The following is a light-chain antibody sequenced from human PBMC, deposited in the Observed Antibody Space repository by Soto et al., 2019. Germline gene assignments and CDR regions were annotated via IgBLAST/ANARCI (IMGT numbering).Light chain of an antibody. J-gene: IGLJ3*02. CDR3: QSYDGSNWV. V-gene: IGLV6-57*01. CDR1: SGSVASNH. Sequence: NFMLTQPHSMSGSPGKTVTISCTRSSGSVASNHVQWYQQRPGSSPTTVIFEDNQRPSGVPDRFSGSIDTSSNSASLSISGLKTADEADYYCQSYDGSNWVFGGGTKLTVL. CDR2: EDN.